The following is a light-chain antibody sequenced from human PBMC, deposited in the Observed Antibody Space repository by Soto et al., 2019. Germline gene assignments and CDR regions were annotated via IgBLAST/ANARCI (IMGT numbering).Light chain of an antibody. CDR2: VAS. J-gene: IGKJ1*01. CDR1: QGISNY. Sequence: DIPMTQSPASLSASVGDGVTITCRASQGISNYLAWSQQQPGKGPKLLIYVASTLQSGVPSRFSGSGSGTDFTLTISSLQPEDVSTYYCQKDNSAPWPFGQGTKVEIK. V-gene: IGKV1-27*01. CDR3: QKDNSAPWP.